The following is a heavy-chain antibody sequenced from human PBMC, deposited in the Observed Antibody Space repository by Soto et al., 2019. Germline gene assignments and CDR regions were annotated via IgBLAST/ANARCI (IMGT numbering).Heavy chain of an antibody. CDR1: AFSFSSYW. CDR3: ARTYYYYGMDV. V-gene: IGHV3-74*01. CDR2: IDSDGSST. J-gene: IGHJ6*02. Sequence: GSLRLSCAASAFSFSSYWMHWVRQAPGKGLVWVSRIDSDGSSTSYADSVKGRFTISRDNAKNTLYLEMNSPRAEDTAVYYCARTYYYYGMDVWGQGTTVTVSS.